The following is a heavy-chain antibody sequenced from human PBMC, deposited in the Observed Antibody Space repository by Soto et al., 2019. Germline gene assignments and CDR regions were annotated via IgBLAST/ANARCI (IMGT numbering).Heavy chain of an antibody. CDR2: IYTSSSP. CDR1: GGSISRGYYY. Sequence: QVQLQESGPGLVKPSQTLSLTCTVSGGSISRGYYYWTWSRPPPGKGLEWIGNIYTSSSPDYKSSLESRVTISVDTSKNQFSLKLSSVTAADTAVYYCARGDDILTGYPKAFDIWGQGTMVTVSS. CDR3: ARGDDILTGYPKAFDI. V-gene: IGHV4-30-4*01. D-gene: IGHD3-9*01. J-gene: IGHJ3*02.